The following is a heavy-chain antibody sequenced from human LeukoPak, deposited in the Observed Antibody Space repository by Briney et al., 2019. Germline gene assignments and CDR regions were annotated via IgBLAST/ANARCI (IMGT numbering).Heavy chain of an antibody. J-gene: IGHJ4*02. D-gene: IGHD7-27*01. CDR2: ISSSSSYI. CDR3: ASMWGSGY. Sequence: SGGSLRLSCAASGFTFSSYSMNWVRQAPGKGLEWVSSISSSSSYIYYADSVKGRFTISRDNAKNSLYLQMNGLRAEDTAVYYCASMWGSGYWGQGTLVTVSS. CDR1: GFTFSSYS. V-gene: IGHV3-21*01.